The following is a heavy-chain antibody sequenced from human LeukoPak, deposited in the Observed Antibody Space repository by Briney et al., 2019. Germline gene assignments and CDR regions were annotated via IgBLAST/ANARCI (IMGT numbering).Heavy chain of an antibody. CDR3: ARHAPKVRGVTYYYYYGMDV. Sequence: SENLSLTCTVSGGSISSYYWSWIRQPPGKGLEWIGYIYYSGSTNYNPSLKSRVTISVDTSKNQFSLKLSSVTAADTAVYYCARHAPKVRGVTYYYYYGMDVWGRGTTVTVSS. CDR2: IYYSGST. CDR1: GGSISSYY. V-gene: IGHV4-59*08. J-gene: IGHJ6*02. D-gene: IGHD3-10*01.